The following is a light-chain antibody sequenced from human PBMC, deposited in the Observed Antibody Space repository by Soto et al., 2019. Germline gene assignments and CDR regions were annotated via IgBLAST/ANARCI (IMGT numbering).Light chain of an antibody. V-gene: IGKV1-5*01. J-gene: IGKJ1*01. Sequence: DIHMTQSPSTLSASVGDRVTITCRASQSVDTWLGWYQQKPGKAPKLLIYDASVLESGVPSRFSGSGSGAEFTLTISRLQPDDFAIYYCQQYNGFWSFGQGTKVDIK. CDR1: QSVDTW. CDR2: DAS. CDR3: QQYNGFWS.